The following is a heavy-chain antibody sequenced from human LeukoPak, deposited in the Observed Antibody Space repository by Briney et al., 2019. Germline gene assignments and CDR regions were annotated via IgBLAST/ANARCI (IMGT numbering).Heavy chain of an antibody. CDR1: GGSFSGYY. V-gene: IGHV4-34*01. Sequence: PSETLSLTCAVYGGSFSGYYWSWIRQPPGKGLEWIGEINHSGSTNYNPSLKSRVTISVDTSKNQFSLKLSSVTAADTAVYYCASGREMATTYYFDYWGQGTLVTVSS. CDR3: ASGREMATTYYFDY. D-gene: IGHD5-24*01. J-gene: IGHJ4*02. CDR2: INHSGST.